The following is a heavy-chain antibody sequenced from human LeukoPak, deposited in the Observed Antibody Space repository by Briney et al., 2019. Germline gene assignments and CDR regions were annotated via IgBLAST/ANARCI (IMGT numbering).Heavy chain of an antibody. CDR2: INPNSGGT. Sequence: ASVKVSCKASGYTFTSYAMNWVRQAPGQGLEWMGWINPNSGGTNYAQKFQGRVTMTRDTSISTAYMELSRLRSDDTAVYYCARTGRFGGYSYGYYYYMDVWGKGTTVTVSS. CDR1: GYTFTSYA. CDR3: ARTGRFGGYSYGYYYYMDV. D-gene: IGHD5-18*01. J-gene: IGHJ6*03. V-gene: IGHV1-2*02.